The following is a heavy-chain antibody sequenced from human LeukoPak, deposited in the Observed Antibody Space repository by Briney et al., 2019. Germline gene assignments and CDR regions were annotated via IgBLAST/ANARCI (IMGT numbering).Heavy chain of an antibody. Sequence: GASVKVSCKASGYTFTNYYMYWVRQAPGQGLEWMGRLNPSGGSTSYAQKFQGRVTMTRDTSTSTVYMELRSLRSEDTAIYYCAKGGVGAFDIWGQGTMVTVSS. V-gene: IGHV1-46*01. D-gene: IGHD2-15*01. J-gene: IGHJ3*02. CDR3: AKGGVGAFDI. CDR1: GYTFTNYY. CDR2: LNPSGGST.